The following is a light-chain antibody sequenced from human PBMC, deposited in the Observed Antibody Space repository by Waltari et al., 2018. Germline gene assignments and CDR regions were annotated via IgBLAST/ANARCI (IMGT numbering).Light chain of an antibody. CDR1: QSVLYSSNNKNY. CDR2: WSS. J-gene: IGKJ5*01. CDR3: QQYYSTPIT. Sequence: DIVMTQSPDSLAVSLGARATINCKSSQSVLYSSNNKNYLAWYQQKPGQPPKLRIYWSSTRESGVPDRFSGSGSGTDFTLTISSLQAEDVAVYYCQQYYSTPITFGQGTRLEIK. V-gene: IGKV4-1*01.